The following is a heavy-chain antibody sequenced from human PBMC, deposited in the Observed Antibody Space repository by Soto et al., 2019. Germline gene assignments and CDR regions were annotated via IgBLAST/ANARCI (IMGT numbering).Heavy chain of an antibody. CDR2: IWYDGSNK. D-gene: IGHD6-13*01. V-gene: IGHV3-33*01. CDR1: GFTFSSYG. J-gene: IGHJ4*02. Sequence: GGSLRLSCAASGFTFSSYGMHWVRQAPGKGLEWVAVIWYDGSNKYYADSVKGRFTISRDNSKNTLYLQMNSLRAEDTAVYYCARADMGAAAFDYWGQGTLVTVSS. CDR3: ARADMGAAAFDY.